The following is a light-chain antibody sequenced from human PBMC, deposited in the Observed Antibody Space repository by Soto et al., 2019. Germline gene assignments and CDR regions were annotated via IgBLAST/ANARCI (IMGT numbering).Light chain of an antibody. V-gene: IGLV4-69*01. CDR1: SGHSSYA. J-gene: IGLJ2*01. CDR2: LNSDGSH. CDR3: QTWGTGIQV. Sequence: QPVLTQSPSACASLEASVKLTCTVSSGHSSYAIAWHQQQPEKDPRYLMKLNSDGSHSKGDGIPDRFSGSSSGAERYLTISSLQSEDEADYYCQTWGTGIQVFGGGTKVTVL.